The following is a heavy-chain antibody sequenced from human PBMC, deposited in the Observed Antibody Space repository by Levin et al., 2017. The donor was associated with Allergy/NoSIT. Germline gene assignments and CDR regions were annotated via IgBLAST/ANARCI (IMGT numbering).Heavy chain of an antibody. J-gene: IGHJ6*02. CDR2: INHSGST. D-gene: IGHD2-21*02. CDR3: ARAREVTATFYYSYALDV. Sequence: PSETLSLTCAVYGGSFSAYYWSWSWIRQPPGKGLEWIGEINHSGSTKYNPSLKSRVTISVDTSKNQFSLKLSSVTAADTAVYFCARAREVTATFYYSYALDVWGQGTTATVSS. V-gene: IGHV4-34*01. CDR1: GGSFSAYY.